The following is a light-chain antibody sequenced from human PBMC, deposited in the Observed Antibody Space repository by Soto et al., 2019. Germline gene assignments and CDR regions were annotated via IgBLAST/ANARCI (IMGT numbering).Light chain of an antibody. CDR3: SSYAGSNNLVV. CDR2: EVS. Sequence: QSALTQPPSASGSPGQSVTISCTGTSSDVGGYNYVSWYQQHPGKAPKLMIYEVSKRPSGVPDRFSGSKSGNTASLTGSGLQADEEADYYCSSYAGSNNLVVFGGGTKVTVL. V-gene: IGLV2-8*01. CDR1: SSDVGGYNY. J-gene: IGLJ2*01.